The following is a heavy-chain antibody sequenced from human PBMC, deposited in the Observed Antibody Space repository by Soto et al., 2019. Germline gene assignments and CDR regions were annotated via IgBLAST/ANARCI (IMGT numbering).Heavy chain of an antibody. V-gene: IGHV3-21*04. J-gene: IGHJ6*02. CDR2: ISSSSGNT. CDR3: ARGPYGDSHYYYYGMDV. CDR1: GFTFSSYA. Sequence: PGGSLRLSCAASGFTFSSYAMSWVRQAPGKGLEWVSNISSSSGNTYYADSVKGRFTISRDNAKNSLYLQMNSLRAEDTAVYYCARGPYGDSHYYYYGMDVWGQGTTVTVSS. D-gene: IGHD4-17*01.